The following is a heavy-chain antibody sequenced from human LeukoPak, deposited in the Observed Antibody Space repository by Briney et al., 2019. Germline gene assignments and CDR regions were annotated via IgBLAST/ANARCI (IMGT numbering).Heavy chain of an antibody. CDR3: ARVLHPVVVVPAATAYYYYYMDV. Sequence: GASVKVSCKASGYTFTGYYMHWVRQAPGQGLEWMGWINPNSGGTNYAQKFQGRVTMTRDTSISTAYMELSRLRSDDTAVYYCARVLHPVVVVPAATAYYYYYMDVWGKGTTVTVSS. CDR1: GYTFTGYY. V-gene: IGHV1-2*02. CDR2: INPNSGGT. J-gene: IGHJ6*03. D-gene: IGHD2-2*01.